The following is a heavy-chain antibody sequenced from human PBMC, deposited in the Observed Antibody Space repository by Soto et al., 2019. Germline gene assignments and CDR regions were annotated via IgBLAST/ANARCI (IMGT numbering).Heavy chain of an antibody. CDR2: ISSSGSTI. CDR3: ARGRRTITIFGVVPNWFDP. J-gene: IGHJ5*02. V-gene: IGHV3-48*04. Sequence: GGSLRLSCAASQFVFSNSWMHWVRQVPGKGLEWVSYISSSGSTIYYADSVKGRFTISRDNAKNSLYLQMNSLRAEDTAVYYCARGRRTITIFGVVPNWFDPWGQGTLVTVSS. CDR1: QFVFSNSW. D-gene: IGHD3-3*01.